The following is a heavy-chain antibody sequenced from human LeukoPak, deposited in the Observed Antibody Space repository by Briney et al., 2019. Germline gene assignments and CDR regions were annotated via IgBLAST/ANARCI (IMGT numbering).Heavy chain of an antibody. CDR2: ISSDGSDT. Sequence: GGSLRLSCVASGFSFSSYWMHWVRQDPGKGLMWVARISSDGSDTKYGDSVKGRFTISRDNAKNTLYLQMNSLRAEDTSVYYCARDQTQTGPTTVDHWGQGTQVTVSS. D-gene: IGHD1-14*01. J-gene: IGHJ4*02. V-gene: IGHV3-74*01. CDR1: GFSFSSYW. CDR3: ARDQTQTGPTTVDH.